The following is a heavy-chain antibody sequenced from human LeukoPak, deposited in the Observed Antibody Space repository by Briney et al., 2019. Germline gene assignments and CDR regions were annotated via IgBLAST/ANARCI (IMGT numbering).Heavy chain of an antibody. J-gene: IGHJ6*03. CDR3: ARCISFAYYYYMDV. CDR2: INSDGSST. V-gene: IGHV3-74*01. CDR1: GFTFSSYW. D-gene: IGHD1-14*01. Sequence: GGSLRLSCAASGFTFSSYWMHWVRHAAGKGLVWVSRINSDGSSTSYADSVKGRFTISRDNAKNTLYLQMNSLRAEDTAVYYCARCISFAYYYYMDVWGKGTTVTISS.